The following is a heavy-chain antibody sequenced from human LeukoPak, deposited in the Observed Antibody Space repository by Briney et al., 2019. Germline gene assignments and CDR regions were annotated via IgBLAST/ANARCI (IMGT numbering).Heavy chain of an antibody. CDR1: GGSFSSYA. D-gene: IGHD2-2*02. Sequence: VASVKVSCKASGGSFSSYAISWVRQAPGQGLEWMGGIIPIFGTANYAQKFQGRVTITADESTSTAYMELSSLRSEDTAVYYCARVVVPAAISYYYYYMDVWGKGPTVTVSS. CDR3: ARVVVPAAISYYYYYMDV. J-gene: IGHJ6*03. CDR2: IIPIFGTA. V-gene: IGHV1-69*13.